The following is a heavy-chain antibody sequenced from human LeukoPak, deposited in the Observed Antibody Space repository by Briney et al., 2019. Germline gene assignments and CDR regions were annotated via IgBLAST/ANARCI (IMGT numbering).Heavy chain of an antibody. D-gene: IGHD3-22*01. J-gene: IGHJ4*02. CDR1: GGSFSGYY. CDR3: ARVPAYYYDSSGYNNY. Sequence: SETLSLTCAVYGGSFSGYYWSWIRQPPGKGLEWIGEINHSGSTNYNPSLKSRVTISVDTSKNQFSLKLSSVTAADTAVYYCARVPAYYYDSSGYNNYWGQGTLATVSS. CDR2: INHSGST. V-gene: IGHV4-34*01.